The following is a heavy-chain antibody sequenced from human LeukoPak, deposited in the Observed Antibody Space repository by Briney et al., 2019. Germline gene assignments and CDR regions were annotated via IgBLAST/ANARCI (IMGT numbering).Heavy chain of an antibody. CDR1: GFTFSSYT. CDR3: ARDRSPGNFDY. Sequence: KPGGSLRLSCAASGFTFSSYTMNWVRQAPGKGLEWVSSISSSSTYINYADSVKGRFTTSRDNAKNSLYLQMNSLRAEDTAVYYCARDRSPGNFDYWGQGTLVTVSS. CDR2: ISSSSTYI. J-gene: IGHJ4*02. D-gene: IGHD3-10*01. V-gene: IGHV3-21*01.